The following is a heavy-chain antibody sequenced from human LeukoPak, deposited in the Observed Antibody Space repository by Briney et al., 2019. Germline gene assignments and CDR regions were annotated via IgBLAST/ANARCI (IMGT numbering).Heavy chain of an antibody. Sequence: SETLSLTCTVSGGSITSSSYFWAWIRQPPGKGLEWIGSINYSGSAYYNPSLKSRVTISVDTSKNQFSLKLSSVTAADTALYYCARDARIVGATTVDFWGQGTLVTVSP. D-gene: IGHD1-26*01. J-gene: IGHJ4*02. CDR3: ARDARIVGATTVDF. CDR2: INYSGSA. V-gene: IGHV4-39*07. CDR1: GGSITSSSYF.